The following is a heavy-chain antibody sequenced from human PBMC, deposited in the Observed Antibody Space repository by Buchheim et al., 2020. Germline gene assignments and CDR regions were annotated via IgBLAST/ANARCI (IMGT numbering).Heavy chain of an antibody. D-gene: IGHD6-13*01. V-gene: IGHV3-33*01. CDR2: IWYDGSNK. CDR1: GFTFSSYG. J-gene: IGHJ6*02. Sequence: QVQLVESGGGVVQPGRSLRLSCAASGFTFSSYGMHWVRQAPGKGLEWLAIIWYDGSNKYYADSVKGRFTISRDNYKNTLYLQMNSLRAEDTAVYYCARVRSAAVYYYGMDVWGQGTT. CDR3: ARVRSAAVYYYGMDV.